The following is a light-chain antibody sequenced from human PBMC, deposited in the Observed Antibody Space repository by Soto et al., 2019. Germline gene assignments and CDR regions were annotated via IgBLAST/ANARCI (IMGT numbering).Light chain of an antibody. V-gene: IGKV3-20*01. CDR3: QQYDSFPFT. CDR1: QSVSSTY. J-gene: IGKJ3*01. CDR2: AAS. Sequence: ETVLTQSPGTLSLSPGERATLSCRASQSVSSTYLAWYQQKPGQAPRLLIYAASSRETGIPDTFSGSGSGTDFTLTISRLEPEDFATYHCQQYDSFPFTFGPGTKVEIK.